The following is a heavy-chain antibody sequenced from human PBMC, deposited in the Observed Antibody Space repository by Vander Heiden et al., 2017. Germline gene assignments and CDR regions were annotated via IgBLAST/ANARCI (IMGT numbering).Heavy chain of an antibody. Sequence: EVQLLESGGGLVQPGGSLRLSCPASGFPFRSYAMSWVRQAPGKGLEWVSAISGSGGSTYYADSVKGRFTISRDNSKNTLYLQMNSLRAEDTAVYYCAKDLRSIYCSGGSCSWGQGTLVTVSS. CDR1: GFPFRSYA. CDR2: ISGSGGST. D-gene: IGHD2-15*01. CDR3: AKDLRSIYCSGGSCS. J-gene: IGHJ5*02. V-gene: IGHV3-23*01.